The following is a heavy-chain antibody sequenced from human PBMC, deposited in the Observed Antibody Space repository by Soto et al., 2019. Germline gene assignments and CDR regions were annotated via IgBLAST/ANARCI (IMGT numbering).Heavy chain of an antibody. D-gene: IGHD6-6*01. J-gene: IGHJ6*02. CDR1: GFTFSSYA. Sequence: GGSLRLSCAASGFTFSSYAMTWVRQAPGKGLEWVSAISGSGGSTYYPDSVKGRFTISRDNSKNTLYLQMNSLRVEETAVYYCAKSSDRAYSSSPYYYYAVDVWGQGTTVTVSS. CDR3: AKSSDRAYSSSPYYYYAVDV. V-gene: IGHV3-23*01. CDR2: ISGSGGST.